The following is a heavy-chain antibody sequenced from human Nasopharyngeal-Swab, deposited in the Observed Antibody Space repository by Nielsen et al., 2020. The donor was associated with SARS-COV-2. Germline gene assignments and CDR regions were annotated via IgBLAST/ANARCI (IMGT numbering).Heavy chain of an antibody. J-gene: IGHJ6*02. CDR3: ARDRIAVHSEDYYYGMDV. V-gene: IGHV1-69*13. Sequence: SVKVSCKASGGTFSNYAISWVRQAPGQGLEWMGGIIPIFGTANYAQKFQGRVTITADESTSTAYMELSSLRSEDTAVYYCARDRIAVHSEDYYYGMDVWGQGTTVTVSS. CDR1: GGTFSNYA. D-gene: IGHD6-19*01. CDR2: IIPIFGTA.